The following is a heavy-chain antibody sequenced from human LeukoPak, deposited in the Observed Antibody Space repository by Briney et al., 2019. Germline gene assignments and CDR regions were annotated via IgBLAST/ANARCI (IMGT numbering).Heavy chain of an antibody. V-gene: IGHV4-38-2*02. D-gene: IGHD3-22*01. CDR2: IHYSGNT. J-gene: IGHJ4*02. CDR1: AYSISSGYY. Sequence: SETLSLTCTVSAYSISSGYYWGWIRQPPGKGLEWIGRIHYSGNTNYNPSLKSRVTISVDTSKNQFSLKLSSVTAADTAVHYCARGSPGYYDSSGYYYFFDYWGQGTLVTVSS. CDR3: ARGSPGYYDSSGYYYFFDY.